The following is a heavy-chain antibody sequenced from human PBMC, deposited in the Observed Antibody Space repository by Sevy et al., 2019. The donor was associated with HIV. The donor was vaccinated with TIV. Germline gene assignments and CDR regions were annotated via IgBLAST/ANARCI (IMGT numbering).Heavy chain of an antibody. V-gene: IGHV3-21*01. D-gene: IGHD6-19*01. J-gene: IGHJ4*02. CDR1: GFTFSSYS. CDR2: ISSSSSYI. Sequence: GGSLRLSCAASGFTFSSYSMNWVRQAPGKGLERVSSISSSSSYIYYADSVKGRFTISRDNAKNSLYLQMNSLRAEDTAVYYCARAGQYKEVAGPGAYWGQGTLVTVSS. CDR3: ARAGQYKEVAGPGAY.